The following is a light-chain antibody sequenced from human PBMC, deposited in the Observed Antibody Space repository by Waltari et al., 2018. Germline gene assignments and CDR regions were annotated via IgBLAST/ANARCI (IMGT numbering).Light chain of an antibody. Sequence: QSVLTQPPSASGTPGQRVTISCSGSSSNIGSNYVYWYHQLPGTAPKLLIYRNNKRPAGVPDRFSGSKSGTSASLAISGLRSEDEADYYCAAWDDSLSGRVFGGGTKLTVL. J-gene: IGLJ3*02. CDR1: SSNIGSNY. V-gene: IGLV1-47*01. CDR2: RNN. CDR3: AAWDDSLSGRV.